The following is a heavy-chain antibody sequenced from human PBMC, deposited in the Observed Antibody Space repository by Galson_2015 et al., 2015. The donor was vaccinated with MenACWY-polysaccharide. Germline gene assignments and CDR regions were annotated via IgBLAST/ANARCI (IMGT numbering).Heavy chain of an antibody. CDR1: GGALSTGDYY. CDR2: IYTRGST. D-gene: IGHD6-19*01. CDR3: AREGYSSGWHYFDY. V-gene: IGHV4-61*02. J-gene: IGHJ4*02. Sequence: TLSLPRGVSGGALSTGDYYWGWIRAPAGEGVGGIGGIYTRGSTNYNPSLKSRVTISVETPKNQFSLRLSSVTAADTAVYYCAREGYSSGWHYFDYWGQGTLVTVSS.